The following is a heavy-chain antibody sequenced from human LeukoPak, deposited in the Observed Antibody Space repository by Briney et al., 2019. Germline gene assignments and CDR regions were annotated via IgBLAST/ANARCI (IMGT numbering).Heavy chain of an antibody. CDR1: GFTFSTYS. V-gene: IGHV3-21*01. J-gene: IGHJ6*02. Sequence: GGSLRLSCAASGFTFSTYSMNWVRQAPGKGLEWVSSISTSSYIYYADSVKGRFTISRDSAKNSLYLQMNSLRAEDTAVYYCARAGSTSLFYYYYGMDVWGQGTTVTVSS. CDR3: ARAGSTSLFYYYYGMDV. CDR2: ISTSSYI. D-gene: IGHD3-10*01.